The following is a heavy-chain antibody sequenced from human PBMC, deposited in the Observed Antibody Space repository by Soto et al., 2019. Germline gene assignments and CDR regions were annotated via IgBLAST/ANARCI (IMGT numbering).Heavy chain of an antibody. CDR2: INPSGGST. CDR3: ARDPVTGIVGATATYYYYGMDV. V-gene: IGHV1-46*01. D-gene: IGHD1-26*01. CDR1: GGTFSSYA. Sequence: GASVKVSCKASGGTFSSYAISWVRQAPGQGLEWMGIINPSGGSTSYAQKFQGRVTMTRDTSTSTVYMELSSLRSEDTAVYYCARDPVTGIVGATATYYYYGMDVWGQGTTVTVSS. J-gene: IGHJ6*02.